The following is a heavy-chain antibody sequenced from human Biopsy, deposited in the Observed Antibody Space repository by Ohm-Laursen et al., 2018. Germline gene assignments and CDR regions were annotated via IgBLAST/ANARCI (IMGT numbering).Heavy chain of an antibody. CDR1: GDSVTKYY. Sequence: TLSLTCAVSGDSVTKYYWSWIRQPPGKGLEWIGHIYYSVMTNYNPSLQSRVSISVDTSRNKVSLTLSSVTAAETAVYYCARDSGILNYGNFKYYHYYGMDVWGQGTKVTVSS. J-gene: IGHJ6*02. CDR2: IYYSVMT. CDR3: ARDSGILNYGNFKYYHYYGMDV. D-gene: IGHD4-11*01. V-gene: IGHV4-59*02.